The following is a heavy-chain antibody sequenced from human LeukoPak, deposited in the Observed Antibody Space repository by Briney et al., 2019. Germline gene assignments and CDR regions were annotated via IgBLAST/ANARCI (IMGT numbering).Heavy chain of an antibody. CDR3: ARDSHVDIVATIPDY. CDR1: GFTFSSYG. CDR2: IWYDGSNK. V-gene: IGHV3-33*01. D-gene: IGHD5-12*01. J-gene: IGHJ4*02. Sequence: GRSLRLSCAASGFTFSSYGMHWVRQAPGKGLEWVAVIWYDGSNKYYADSVKGRFTISRDNSKDTLYLQMNSLRAEDTAVYYCARDSHVDIVATIPDYWGQGTLVTVSS.